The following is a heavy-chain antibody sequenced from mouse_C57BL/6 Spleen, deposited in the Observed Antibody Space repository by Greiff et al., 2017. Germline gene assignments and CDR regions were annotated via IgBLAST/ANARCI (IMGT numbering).Heavy chain of an antibody. J-gene: IGHJ4*01. D-gene: IGHD4-1*01. CDR2: ISDGGSYT. Sequence: EVQGVESGGGLVKPGGSLKLSCAASGFTFSSYAMSWVRQTPEKRLEWVATISDGGSYTYYPDNVKGRFTISRDNAKNNLYLQMSHLKSEDTAMYYCARDLTGTTGYAMDYWGQGTSVTVSS. V-gene: IGHV5-4*01. CDR3: ARDLTGTTGYAMDY. CDR1: GFTFSSYA.